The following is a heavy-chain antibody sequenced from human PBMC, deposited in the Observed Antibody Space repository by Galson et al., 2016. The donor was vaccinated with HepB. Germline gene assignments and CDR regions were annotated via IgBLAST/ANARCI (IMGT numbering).Heavy chain of an antibody. Sequence: SLRLSCAASGFTFSNYAMSWVRQAPGKGLECVSAISGSGGTTFYADSVKGRFTISRDNSKNTVYLQVNSLRAEDTAVFYCARQLWGGEDVWGRGTTVTVSS. CDR1: GFTFSNYA. D-gene: IGHD3-16*01. J-gene: IGHJ6*02. V-gene: IGHV3-23*01. CDR3: ARQLWGGEDV. CDR2: ISGSGGTT.